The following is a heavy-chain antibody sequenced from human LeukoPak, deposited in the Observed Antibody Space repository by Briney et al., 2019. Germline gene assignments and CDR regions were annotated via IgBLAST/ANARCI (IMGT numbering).Heavy chain of an antibody. V-gene: IGHV5-51*01. CDR2: IYPGDSDT. D-gene: IGHD6-19*01. J-gene: IGHJ3*02. CDR1: GYSFTSYW. CDR3: ARPASGVGLVHDAFDI. Sequence: GESLKISCKGSGYSFTSYWIGWVRQMPGKGLEWMGIIYPGDSDTRYSPSFQGQVTVSADKSISTAYLQWSSLKASDTAMYYCARPASGVGLVHDAFDIWGQGTMVTVS.